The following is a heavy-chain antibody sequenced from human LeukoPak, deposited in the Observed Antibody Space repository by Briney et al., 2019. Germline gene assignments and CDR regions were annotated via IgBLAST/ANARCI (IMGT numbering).Heavy chain of an antibody. D-gene: IGHD2-2*01. CDR2: IYSGGDT. CDR1: GFTVSSNY. V-gene: IGHV3-53*01. Sequence: HPGGSLRLSCSASGFTVSSNYMSWVRQAPGKGLEWVSLIYSGGDTYSADSVKGRFSISRDNSKNTLYLQMNSLTAEDTAVYYCAKGVGPSAPNGRVFDLWGQGTLVTVSS. CDR3: AKGVGPSAPNGRVFDL. J-gene: IGHJ4*02.